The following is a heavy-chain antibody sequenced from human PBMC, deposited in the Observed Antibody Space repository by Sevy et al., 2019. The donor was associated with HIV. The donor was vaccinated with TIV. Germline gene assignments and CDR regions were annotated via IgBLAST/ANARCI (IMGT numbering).Heavy chain of an antibody. CDR1: GGSISSSSYY. CDR3: ARHPIPRGGIEARPDDAFDI. J-gene: IGHJ3*02. V-gene: IGHV4-39*01. CDR2: IYYSGST. Sequence: SETLSLTCTVSGGSISSSSYYWGWIRQPPGKGLEWIASIYYSGSTYYKSSPKSRVTISVDTSKNQFSLKVRSVSAADAAVYYCARHPIPRGGIEARPDDAFDIWGQGTMVTVSS. D-gene: IGHD6-6*01.